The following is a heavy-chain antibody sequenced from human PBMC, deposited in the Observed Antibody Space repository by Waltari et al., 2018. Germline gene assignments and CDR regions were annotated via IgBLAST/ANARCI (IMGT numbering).Heavy chain of an antibody. V-gene: IGHV4-61*02. CDR2: IDTRGST. CDR3: ARELGN. J-gene: IGHJ4*02. Sequence: QVQLQESGPGLVKPSQTLSLTCAVSGASISSSNYWTWIRQPAGKGLEWIGLIDTRGSTNYNPTLKSRVTISVDASKNQFALKLSSVTAADTAVYYCARELGNWGQGTLVTVSA. CDR1: GASISSSNY.